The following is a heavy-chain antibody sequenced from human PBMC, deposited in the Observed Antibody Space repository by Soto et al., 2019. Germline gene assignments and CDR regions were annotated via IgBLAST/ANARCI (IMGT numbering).Heavy chain of an antibody. Sequence: QVQLVESGGGVVQPGRSLRLSCVASGFTFSTYVMHWVRQAPGKGLEWVAFISYDGSVTYYVDSVKGRFTISRDNSKSTLYLEMDSLRAEDTAVYYCAKDFKYLAKFFDYWGQGTLVTVSS. CDR2: ISYDGSVT. D-gene: IGHD2-2*01. CDR3: AKDFKYLAKFFDY. V-gene: IGHV3-30*18. CDR1: GFTFSTYV. J-gene: IGHJ4*02.